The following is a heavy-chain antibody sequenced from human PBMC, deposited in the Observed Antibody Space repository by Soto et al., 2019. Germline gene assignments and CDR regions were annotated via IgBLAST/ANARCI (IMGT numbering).Heavy chain of an antibody. CDR1: GYTFSTSA. D-gene: IGHD3-3*01. V-gene: IGHV1-3*01. Sequence: ASVKVSCKASGYTFSTSAMNWVRQAPGQRLEWMGWINPANGNTKYSPKFRGRVTITRDTSASTAYMELSSLTSEDTAIYYCARDYYDFWSGYSSSNYGMDVWGQGTTVTVSS. J-gene: IGHJ6*02. CDR3: ARDYYDFWSGYSSSNYGMDV. CDR2: INPANGNT.